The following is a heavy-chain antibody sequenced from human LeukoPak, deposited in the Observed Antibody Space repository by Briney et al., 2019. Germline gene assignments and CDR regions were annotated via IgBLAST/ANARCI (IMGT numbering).Heavy chain of an antibody. CDR1: GFTFSNYG. D-gene: IGHD6-19*01. CDR2: ISYDASNK. J-gene: IGHJ4*02. Sequence: GGSLRLSCAASGFTFSNYGMHWVRQAPGKGLEWVAVISYDASNKYYADSVKGRFTISRDNSKNTLSLQMNSLRAEDTATYYCAKATRPLAVAATNYFDYWGQGTLVTVSS. V-gene: IGHV3-30*18. CDR3: AKATRPLAVAATNYFDY.